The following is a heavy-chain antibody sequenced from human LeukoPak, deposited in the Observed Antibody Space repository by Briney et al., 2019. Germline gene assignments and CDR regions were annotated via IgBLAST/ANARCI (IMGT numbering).Heavy chain of an antibody. CDR3: AREAKSRVVVITTSSSKNDAFDI. Sequence: GGSLRLSCAASGFTFSSYEMNWVRQAPGKGLEWISYISSSGSTIYSAESVKGRFTISRDNAKNSLYLQMNSLRAEDTAVYYCAREAKSRVVVITTSSSKNDAFDIWGQGTMVTVSS. CDR1: GFTFSSYE. J-gene: IGHJ3*02. V-gene: IGHV3-48*03. D-gene: IGHD3-22*01. CDR2: ISSSGSTI.